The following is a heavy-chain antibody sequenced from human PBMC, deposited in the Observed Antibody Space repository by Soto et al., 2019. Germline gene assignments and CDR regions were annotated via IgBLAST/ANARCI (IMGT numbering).Heavy chain of an antibody. V-gene: IGHV1-69*13. CDR1: GGTFSSYA. J-gene: IGHJ4*02. CDR2: IIPIFGTA. CDR3: AMVRGAIDRIDY. Sequence: GASVKVSCKASGGTFSSYAISWVRQAPGQGLEWMGGIIPIFGTANYAQKFQGRVTITADESTSTAYMELSSLRSEDTAVYYCAMVRGAIDRIDYWGQGTLLTVSS. D-gene: IGHD3-10*01.